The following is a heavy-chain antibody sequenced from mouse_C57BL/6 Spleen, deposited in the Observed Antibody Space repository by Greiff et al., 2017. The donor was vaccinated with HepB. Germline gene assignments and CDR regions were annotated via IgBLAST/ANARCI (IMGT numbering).Heavy chain of an antibody. CDR2: INPSSGYT. CDR3: ANYGSSLAWFAY. CDR1: GYTFTSYT. Sequence: VQLQQSGAELARPGASVKMSCKASGYTFTSYTMHWVKQRPGQGLEWIGYINPSSGYTKYNQKFKDKATLTADKSSSTAYMQLSSLTSEDSAVYYFANYGSSLAWFAYWGQGTLVTVSA. V-gene: IGHV1-4*01. J-gene: IGHJ3*01. D-gene: IGHD1-1*01.